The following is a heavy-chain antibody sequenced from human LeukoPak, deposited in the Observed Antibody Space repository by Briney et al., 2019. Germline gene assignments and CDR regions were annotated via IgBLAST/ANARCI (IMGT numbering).Heavy chain of an antibody. D-gene: IGHD3-16*01. Sequence: PGGSLRLSCAASGFTFDDYAMLWVRHAPGKGLEWVSLISGDGGSTHYADSVKGRFTISRDNSKNSLYLQMNSLRTEDTALYYCAKDLGDYVWGSYTSWGQGTLVTVSS. V-gene: IGHV3-43*02. J-gene: IGHJ5*02. CDR3: AKDLGDYVWGSYTS. CDR1: GFTFDDYA. CDR2: ISGDGGST.